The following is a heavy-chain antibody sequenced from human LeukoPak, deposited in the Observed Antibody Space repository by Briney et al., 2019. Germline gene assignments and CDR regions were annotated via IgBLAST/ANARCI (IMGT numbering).Heavy chain of an antibody. V-gene: IGHV4-39*07. Sequence: PSETLSLTCTVSGGSISSSSYYWGWIRQPPGKGLEWIGDIYHSGSTNYNPSLESRVTISVDTSKNQFSLKLSSVTAADTAVYYCARPYRAFSGYYYYYMDVWGKGTTVTVSS. D-gene: IGHD3-10*01. CDR2: IYHSGST. J-gene: IGHJ6*03. CDR3: ARPYRAFSGYYYYYMDV. CDR1: GGSISSSSYY.